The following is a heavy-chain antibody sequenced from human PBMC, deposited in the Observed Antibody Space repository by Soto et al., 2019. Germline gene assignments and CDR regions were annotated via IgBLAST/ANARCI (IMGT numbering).Heavy chain of an antibody. D-gene: IGHD2-2*01. Sequence: PGGSLRLSCAASGFTFSSYAMHWVRQAPGKGLEWVAVISYDGSNKYYADSVKGRFTISRDNSKNTLYLQMNSLRAEDTAVYYCARVEGYCISTSCKIVGYLYYGMDVWGQGTTVTVSS. CDR2: ISYDGSNK. J-gene: IGHJ6*02. V-gene: IGHV3-30-3*01. CDR3: ARVEGYCISTSCKIVGYLYYGMDV. CDR1: GFTFSSYA.